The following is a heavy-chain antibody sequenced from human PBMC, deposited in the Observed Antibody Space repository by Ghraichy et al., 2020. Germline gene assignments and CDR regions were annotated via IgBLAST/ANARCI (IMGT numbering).Heavy chain of an antibody. Sequence: GGSLRLSCAASGFTFSSYSMNWVRQAPGKGLEWVSSISSSSSYIYYADSVKGRFTISRDNAKNSLYLQMNSLRAEDTAVYYCARVLPYYYDSSGDIDYWGQGTLVTVSS. CDR1: GFTFSSYS. CDR2: ISSSSSYI. V-gene: IGHV3-21*01. J-gene: IGHJ4*02. D-gene: IGHD3-22*01. CDR3: ARVLPYYYDSSGDIDY.